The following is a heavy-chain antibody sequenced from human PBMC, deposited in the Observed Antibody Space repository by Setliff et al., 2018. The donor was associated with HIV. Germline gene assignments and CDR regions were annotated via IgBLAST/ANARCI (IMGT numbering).Heavy chain of an antibody. D-gene: IGHD3-3*01. Sequence: PSETLSLTCAVYGGSFSGHYWSWIRQTPGKGLEWIGDISHSGSTNYNPSLKSRVTISVDTSKSQFSLRLTSVTAADTAVYFCARGSRSPLVNKFRETPAFDYWGQGTLVTVSS. CDR2: ISHSGST. J-gene: IGHJ4*01. CDR1: GGSFSGHY. V-gene: IGHV4-34*01. CDR3: ARGSRSPLVNKFRETPAFDY.